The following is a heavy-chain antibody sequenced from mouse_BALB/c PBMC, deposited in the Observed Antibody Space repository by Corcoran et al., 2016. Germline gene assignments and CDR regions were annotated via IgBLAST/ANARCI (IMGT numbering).Heavy chain of an antibody. CDR3: ARWGMTTFDY. D-gene: IGHD1-1*01. V-gene: IGHV1-18*01. J-gene: IGHJ2*01. CDR2: INPRSRGT. CDR1: GYTFTDYN. Sequence: EVLLQQSGPELVRPGASVTITCKASGYTFTDYNLDWVKLSHGKSLEWIGDINPRSRGTIYNQTFEGRATLTVDKSSSTAYMELRSLTSEDTAVYYCARWGMTTFDYWGQGTTVTVSS.